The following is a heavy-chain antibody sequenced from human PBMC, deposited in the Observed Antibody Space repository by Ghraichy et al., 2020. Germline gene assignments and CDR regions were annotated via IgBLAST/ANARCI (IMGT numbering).Heavy chain of an antibody. CDR3: AREVSGYYDSSGYYEKDY. Sequence: ASVKVSCKASGYTFTGYYMHWVRQAPGQGLEWMGWINPNSGGTNYAQKFQGRVTMTRDTSISTAYMELSRLRSDDTAVYYCAREVSGYYDSSGYYEKDYWGQGTLVTVSS. CDR2: INPNSGGT. D-gene: IGHD3-22*01. J-gene: IGHJ4*02. V-gene: IGHV1-2*02. CDR1: GYTFTGYY.